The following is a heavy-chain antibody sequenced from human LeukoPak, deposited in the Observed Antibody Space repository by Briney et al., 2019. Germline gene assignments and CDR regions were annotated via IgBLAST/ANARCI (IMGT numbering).Heavy chain of an antibody. V-gene: IGHV4-39*01. Sequence: SETLSLTCTVSGGSIGSSSYYWGWIRQPPGKGLEWIGSIYYSGSTYYNPSLKSRVTISVDTSKNQFSLKLSSVTAADTAVYYCARQAPGIAAAGYFDYWGQGTLVTVSS. D-gene: IGHD6-13*01. CDR3: ARQAPGIAAAGYFDY. J-gene: IGHJ4*02. CDR2: IYYSGST. CDR1: GGSIGSSSYY.